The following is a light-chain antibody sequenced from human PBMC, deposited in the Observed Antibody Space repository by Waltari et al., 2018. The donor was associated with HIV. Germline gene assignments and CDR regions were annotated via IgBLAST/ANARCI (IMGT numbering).Light chain of an antibody. J-gene: IGKJ4*01. V-gene: IGKV3-20*01. Sequence: IVLTQSPGTLPLSPVEWATLSCRASQSVSSRYLAWYQQKPGQAPRLVISGASSRATGIPDRFSGSGSGTDFTLTISGLEPEDFAVYYCQQFGTFTFGGGTKVEIK. CDR1: QSVSSRY. CDR2: GAS. CDR3: QQFGTFT.